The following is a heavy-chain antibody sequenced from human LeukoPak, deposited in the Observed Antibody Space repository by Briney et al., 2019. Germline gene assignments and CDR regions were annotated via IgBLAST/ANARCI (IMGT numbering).Heavy chain of an antibody. CDR3: ARSPRWGQQLVRFDY. V-gene: IGHV4-39*01. CDR2: ISYSGRT. CDR1: GGSISSSSYL. J-gene: IGHJ4*02. Sequence: PSETLSLTCTVSGGSISSSSYLWGWIRQPPGKGLEWYGSISYSGRTYYNPSLKSRVTISVDTSKNQFSLKLYSVTVADTAVYYCARSPRWGQQLVRFDYWGQGTLVTVSS. D-gene: IGHD6-13*01.